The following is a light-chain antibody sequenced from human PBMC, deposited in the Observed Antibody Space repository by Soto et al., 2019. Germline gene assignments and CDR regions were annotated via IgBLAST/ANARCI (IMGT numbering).Light chain of an antibody. V-gene: IGKV1-17*01. CDR3: QQHYSYPRT. CDR1: QGIGND. J-gene: IGKJ1*01. CDR2: AAS. Sequence: DIQMTQSPSSLSASVGDRVTITCRASQGIGNDLGWFQQKPGRAPKRLIYAASSLQSGVPSRFSGSASGAEFPRPISSLQPEDLTTYYWQQHYSYPRTFGQGTKVEI.